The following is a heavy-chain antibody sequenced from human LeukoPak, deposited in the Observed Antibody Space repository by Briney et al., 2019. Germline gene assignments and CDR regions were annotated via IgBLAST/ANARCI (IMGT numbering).Heavy chain of an antibody. Sequence: GGSLRLSCAASGFTFSSYWMSWVRQAPGKGLEWVSSISSSGSYIYFADSLKGRFTISRDNAKNSLYLQMNSLRAEDTAVYYCARADTTGGYYFDYWGQGTLVTVSS. V-gene: IGHV3-21*01. D-gene: IGHD4-17*01. CDR2: ISSSGSYI. CDR1: GFTFSSYW. J-gene: IGHJ4*02. CDR3: ARADTTGGYYFDY.